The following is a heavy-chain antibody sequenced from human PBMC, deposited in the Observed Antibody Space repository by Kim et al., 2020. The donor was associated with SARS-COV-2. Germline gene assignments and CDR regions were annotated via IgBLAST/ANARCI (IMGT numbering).Heavy chain of an antibody. J-gene: IGHJ4*02. CDR1: GFNFDDYA. CDR2: IRWRSRSI. V-gene: IGHV3-9*01. CDR3: AKDIQAAALGGGWYYFDY. Sequence: GGSLRLSCAASGFNFDDYAMHWVRQAPGKGLEWVSGIRWRSRSIGYADSVKGRFTISRDNAKNSLYLQMNSLRTEDTALYYCAKDIQAAALGGGWYYFDYWGQGTRVTVSS. D-gene: IGHD2-2*01.